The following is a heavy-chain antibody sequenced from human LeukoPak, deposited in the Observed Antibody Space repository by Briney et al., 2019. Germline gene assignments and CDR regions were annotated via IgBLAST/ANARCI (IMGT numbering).Heavy chain of an antibody. CDR2: IIPIFGTA. D-gene: IGHD5-18*01. Sequence: GSSVKVSCKASGGTSSSYAISWVRQAPGQGLEWMGGIIPIFGTANYAQKFQGRVTITTDESTSTAYMELSSLRSEDTAVYYCACPHTAMVTAPFDYWGQGTLVTVSS. CDR3: ACPHTAMVTAPFDY. CDR1: GGTSSSYA. J-gene: IGHJ4*02. V-gene: IGHV1-69*05.